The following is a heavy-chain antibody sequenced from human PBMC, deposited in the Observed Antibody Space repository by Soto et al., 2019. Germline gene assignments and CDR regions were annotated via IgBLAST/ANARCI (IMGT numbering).Heavy chain of an antibody. Sequence: SVKVSCKTSRDTFNSYSITWVRQAPGQGLEWMGGTIPVLGTTKYSQKFQGRVTMTADESTSTAYMELSSLRSEDRAVYYCAAGGRDGYIKWGQGTQVTVSS. D-gene: IGHD5-12*01. V-gene: IGHV1-69*13. CDR3: AAGGRDGYIK. J-gene: IGHJ4*02. CDR1: RDTFNSYS. CDR2: TIPVLGTT.